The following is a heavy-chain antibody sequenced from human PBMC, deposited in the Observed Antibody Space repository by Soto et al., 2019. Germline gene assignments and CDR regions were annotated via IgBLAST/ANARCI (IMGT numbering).Heavy chain of an antibody. Sequence: PGGSLRLSCAASGFTFSSYSMNWVRQAPGKGLEWVSSISSSSSYIYYADSVKGRFTISRDNAKNSLYLQMNSLRAEDTAVYYCARAPETPSIFGVALPYFFDSWGQGTQVTVSS. D-gene: IGHD3-3*01. CDR2: ISSSSSYI. V-gene: IGHV3-21*01. J-gene: IGHJ4*02. CDR1: GFTFSSYS. CDR3: ARAPETPSIFGVALPYFFDS.